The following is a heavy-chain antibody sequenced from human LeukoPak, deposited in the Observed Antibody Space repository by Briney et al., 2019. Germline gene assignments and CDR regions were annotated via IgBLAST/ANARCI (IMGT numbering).Heavy chain of an antibody. D-gene: IGHD5-12*01. CDR3: ARGGIVATIPPDY. V-gene: IGHV4-59*01. CDR1: GGSISSYY. J-gene: IGHJ4*02. Sequence: SETLSLTCTVSGGSISSYYWSWIRQPPGKGLEWIGYIYYSGSTNYNPSLKSRVTISVDTSKNQFSLKLSSVTAADTAVYYCARGGIVATIPPDYWGQGTLVTVSS. CDR2: IYYSGST.